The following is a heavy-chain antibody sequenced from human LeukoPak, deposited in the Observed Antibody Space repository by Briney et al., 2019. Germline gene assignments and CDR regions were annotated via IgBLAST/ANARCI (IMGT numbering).Heavy chain of an antibody. D-gene: IGHD4-11*01. CDR3: AREVRDYSNTLYYYYMDV. CDR1: GFTFSSYE. V-gene: IGHV3-48*03. Sequence: PGGSLRLSCAASGFTFSSYEMNWVRQAPGKGLEWVSYISSSGSTIYYADSVKGRFTISRDNAKNSLYLQMNSLRAEDTAVYYCAREVRDYSNTLYYYYMDVWGKGTTVTVSS. J-gene: IGHJ6*03. CDR2: ISSSGSTI.